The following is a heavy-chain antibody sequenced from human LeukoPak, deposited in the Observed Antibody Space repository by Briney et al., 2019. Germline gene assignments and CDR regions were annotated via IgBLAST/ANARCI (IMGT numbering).Heavy chain of an antibody. V-gene: IGHV1-69*05. Sequence: SVKVSCKASGYTFTSYYMHWVRQAPGQGLEWMGRIIPIFGTANYAQKFQGRVTITTDESTSTAYMELSSLRSEDTAVYYCATPWDRGDYWGQGTLVTVSS. CDR2: IIPIFGTA. CDR1: GYTFTSYY. CDR3: ATPWDRGDY. J-gene: IGHJ4*02. D-gene: IGHD1-26*01.